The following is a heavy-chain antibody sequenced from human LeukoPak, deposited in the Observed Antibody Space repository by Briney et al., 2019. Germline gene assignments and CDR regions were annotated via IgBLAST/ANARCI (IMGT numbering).Heavy chain of an antibody. D-gene: IGHD1-1*01. CDR2: IFHSGST. Sequence: PSETLSLTCTVSGYSFSSGHYWGWIRPPPGKGLEWIGSIFHSGSTYYNPSLKSRVTISIDTSKNQFSLRLTSVTAADTALYYCARDWNVNYFDYWGQGTLVTVSS. CDR3: ARDWNVNYFDY. J-gene: IGHJ4*02. CDR1: GYSFSSGHY. V-gene: IGHV4-38-2*02.